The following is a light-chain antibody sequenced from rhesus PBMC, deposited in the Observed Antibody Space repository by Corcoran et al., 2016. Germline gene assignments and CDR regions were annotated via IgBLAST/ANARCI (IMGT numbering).Light chain of an antibody. CDR1: SSTIGSYD. CDR2: DND. CDR3: QSYDSGLDALV. V-gene: IGLV1-64*01. Sequence: QSLLTQPPSVSGAPGQKVTISCTGGSSTIGSYDVHWYRQLPGVAPTLLVYDNDKRPSGISDRFSGSKSGPSASLAIAGLQTDDEADYYCQSYDSGLDALVFGTGTRLTVL. J-gene: IGLJ1*01.